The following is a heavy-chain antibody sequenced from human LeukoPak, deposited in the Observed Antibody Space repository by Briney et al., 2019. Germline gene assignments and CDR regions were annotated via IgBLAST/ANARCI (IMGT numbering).Heavy chain of an antibody. CDR2: ISDSGGYT. J-gene: IGHJ4*02. D-gene: IGHD3-10*01. V-gene: IGHV3-23*01. CDR1: GFTFSSYA. CDR3: AKPDGSGTYYNYFDY. Sequence: GGSLRLSCAASGFTFSSYAMHWVRQAPGKGLEWVSSISDSGGYTYYADSVKGRFTISRDNSKNTLYLQMNSLRADDTAVYYCAKPDGSGTYYNYFDYWGQGTLVTVSS.